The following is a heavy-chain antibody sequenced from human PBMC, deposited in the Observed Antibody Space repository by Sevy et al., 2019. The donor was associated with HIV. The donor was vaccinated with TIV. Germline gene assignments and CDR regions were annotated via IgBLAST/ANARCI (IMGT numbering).Heavy chain of an antibody. CDR3: ATTREYYSDNSGYFDY. CDR1: GKTLSELS. Sequence: ASVKVSCTVSGKTLSELSMHWVRQAPGKGLEWVGSFDPEDGETIYAQNFQGRVTMTEDTFTDTAYIKLSSLRSEDTAVYYCATTREYYSDNSGYFDYWGQGTLVTVSS. D-gene: IGHD3-22*01. V-gene: IGHV1-24*01. CDR2: FDPEDGET. J-gene: IGHJ4*02.